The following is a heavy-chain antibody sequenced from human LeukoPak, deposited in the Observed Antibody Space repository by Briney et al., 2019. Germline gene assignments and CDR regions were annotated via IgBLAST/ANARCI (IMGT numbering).Heavy chain of an antibody. V-gene: IGHV3-21*01. CDR3: VRSFTMARGPPLADF. D-gene: IGHD3-10*01. J-gene: IGHJ4*02. CDR1: GFNFGSNS. CDR2: ISSSTSYI. Sequence: GWSLRLSFAASGFNFGSNSMNWVRQAPGKGLEWVSCISSSTSYIYYADSVKGRFTISRDNAKNSLFLQMNSLRAEDTAVYYCVRSFTMARGPPLADFWGQGTLVTISS.